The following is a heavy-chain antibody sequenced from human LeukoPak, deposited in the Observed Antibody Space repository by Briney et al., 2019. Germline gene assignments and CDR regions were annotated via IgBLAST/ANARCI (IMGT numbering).Heavy chain of an antibody. J-gene: IGHJ4*02. CDR2: IHYTGST. D-gene: IGHD2-2*01. V-gene: IGHV4-39*01. CDR1: GGSISGSNYY. Sequence: SETLSLTCTVSGGSISGSNYYWGWIRQPPGKGLELIGSIHYTGSTYYKPSLKSRVTISVDTSKNQFSLKLNSVTAADTAVYYCARPPGFSTSFWDWGQGTLVTVYS. CDR3: ARPPGFSTSFWD.